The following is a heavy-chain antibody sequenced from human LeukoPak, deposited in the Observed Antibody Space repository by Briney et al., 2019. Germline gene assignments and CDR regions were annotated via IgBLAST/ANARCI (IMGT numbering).Heavy chain of an antibody. D-gene: IGHD3-10*01. Sequence: GGSLRLSCAASGFTFSSYAMSWVRQAPGKGLEWVSAISGSGGSTYYAGSVKGRFTISRDNSKNTLYLQMNSLRAEDTAVYYCAAFTKLLLWFGSLFDYWGQGTLVTVSS. CDR2: ISGSGGST. J-gene: IGHJ4*02. V-gene: IGHV3-23*01. CDR1: GFTFSSYA. CDR3: AAFTKLLLWFGSLFDY.